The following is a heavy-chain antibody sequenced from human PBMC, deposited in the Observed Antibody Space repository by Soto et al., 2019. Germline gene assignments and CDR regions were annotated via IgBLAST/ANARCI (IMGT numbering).Heavy chain of an antibody. CDR1: GGSISDSDW. CDR2: IFHSGST. Sequence: SETLSLTCVVSGGSISDSDWWSWVRQPPGKGLEWIGEIFHSGSTNYNPSLKSRVTMSVDKSKNQFSLRLTSVTAADTAVYYCARDGGEIWNNIFYYSGMDVWGQGTTVTVSS. D-gene: IGHD3-16*01. V-gene: IGHV4-4*02. CDR3: ARDGGEIWNNIFYYSGMDV. J-gene: IGHJ6*02.